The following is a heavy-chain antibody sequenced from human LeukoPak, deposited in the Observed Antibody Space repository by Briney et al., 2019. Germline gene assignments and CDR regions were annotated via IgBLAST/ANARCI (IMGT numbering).Heavy chain of an antibody. Sequence: GGSLRLSCAASGFLVITNYMTWVRQAPGRGLEWVSFIYADGNTYYADSVKGRFTISRDISKNAVYLQMNSLRAEDTAVYYCARDSYGDANFDSWGQGTLVTVSS. J-gene: IGHJ4*02. CDR3: ARDSYGDANFDS. V-gene: IGHV3-53*01. D-gene: IGHD4-17*01. CDR1: GFLVITNY. CDR2: IYADGNT.